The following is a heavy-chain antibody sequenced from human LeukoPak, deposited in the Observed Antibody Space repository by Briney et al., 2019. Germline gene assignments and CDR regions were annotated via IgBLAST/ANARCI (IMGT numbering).Heavy chain of an antibody. CDR1: GFTFSRSW. Sequence: GGSVTLSCAASGFTFSRSWMGWVRQAPGKGLEWVANIKQDGTSKYYVDSVMGRFTISRDNAENSVYLQMNSLSAGDTAVYYCARHGDYCFDLWGPGPGLSVSS. V-gene: IGHV3-7*02. D-gene: IGHD2-21*01. CDR3: ARHGDYCFDL. CDR2: IKQDGTSK. J-gene: IGHJ4*02.